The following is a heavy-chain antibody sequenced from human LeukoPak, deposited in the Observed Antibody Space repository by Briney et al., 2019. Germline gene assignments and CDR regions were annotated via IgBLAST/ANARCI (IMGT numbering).Heavy chain of an antibody. Sequence: PGGSLRLSCAASGFTLSSFSMHWVRQSPGRGLEYVSAINYKGGTTYYAASVKGRFTISRDNSKNTLYLQMASLRGEDMAVYYCARVGPETAFDYWGQGTLVTVSS. J-gene: IGHJ4*02. CDR1: GFTLSSFS. CDR3: ARVGPETAFDY. V-gene: IGHV3-64*02. D-gene: IGHD1-14*01. CDR2: INYKGGTT.